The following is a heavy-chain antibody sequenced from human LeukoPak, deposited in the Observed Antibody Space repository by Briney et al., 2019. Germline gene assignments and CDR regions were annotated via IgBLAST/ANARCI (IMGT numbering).Heavy chain of an antibody. V-gene: IGHV4-34*01. D-gene: IGHD6-13*01. Sequence: GSLRLSCAASGFTFSSYWMSWVRQAPGKGLEWIGEINHSGSTNYNPSLKSRVTISVDTSKNQFSLKLSSVTAADTAVYYCARARVVYSSSWYTRWFDPWGQGTLVTVSS. CDR2: INHSGST. CDR3: ARARVVYSSSWYTRWFDP. J-gene: IGHJ5*02. CDR1: GFTFSSYW.